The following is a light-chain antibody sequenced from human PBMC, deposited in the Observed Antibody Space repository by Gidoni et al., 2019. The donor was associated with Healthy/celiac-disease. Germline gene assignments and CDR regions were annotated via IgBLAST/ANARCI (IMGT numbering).Light chain of an antibody. J-gene: IGKJ1*01. CDR3: QQYGSPWT. Sequence: EIVLTQSPGTLSLSPVERATLSCRASQSVSSSYLAWYQQKPGQAARLLIYGSSSRPTGIPDRFSGSGSGTDFTLTISRLESEYFAVYYCQQYGSPWTFGQGTKVEIK. CDR1: QSVSSSY. V-gene: IGKV3-20*01. CDR2: GSS.